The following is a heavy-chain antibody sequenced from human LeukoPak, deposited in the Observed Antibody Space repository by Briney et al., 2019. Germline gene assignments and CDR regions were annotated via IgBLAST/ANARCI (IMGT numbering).Heavy chain of an antibody. CDR1: GGSFSGYY. V-gene: IGHV4-34*01. Sequence: SETLSLTCAVCGGSFSGYYWSWMRQPPGKGLEWIEESNHSGSTNYNPSLKSRVTISVDTSKNQFSLKLSSVNAADTAVYYCARGPYDYVWGSYRYILGYFDYWGQGTLVTVSS. CDR3: ARGPYDYVWGSYRYILGYFDY. J-gene: IGHJ4*02. D-gene: IGHD3-16*02. CDR2: SNHSGST.